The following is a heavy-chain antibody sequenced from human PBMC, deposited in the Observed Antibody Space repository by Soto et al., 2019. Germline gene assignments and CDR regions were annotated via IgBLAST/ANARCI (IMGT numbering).Heavy chain of an antibody. D-gene: IGHD3-22*01. CDR2: ISAYNGNT. J-gene: IGHJ4*02. Sequence: QVQLVQSGAEVKKPGASVKVSCKASGYTFTSYGISWVRQAPGQGLEWLGWISAYNGNTNYAQKLQGRVTMTTDTSTSTGYMELRSVRSDDTAVYYCAVYDSSGYFSFDYWGQGTLVTVSS. CDR3: AVYDSSGYFSFDY. V-gene: IGHV1-18*01. CDR1: GYTFTSYG.